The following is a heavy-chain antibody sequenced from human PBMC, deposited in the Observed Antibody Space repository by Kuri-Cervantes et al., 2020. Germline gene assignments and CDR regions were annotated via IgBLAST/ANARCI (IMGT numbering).Heavy chain of an antibody. V-gene: IGHV3-53*04. CDR2: IYSGGST. CDR3: ARGRQWPRVYFDY. Sequence: ETLSLTCAAYGGSFSGYYWSWIRQPPGKGLEWVSVIYSGGSTYYADSVKGRFTISRHNSKNTLYLQMNSLRAEDTAVYYCARGRQWPRVYFDYWGQGTLVTVSS. CDR1: GGSFSGYY. D-gene: IGHD6-19*01. J-gene: IGHJ4*02.